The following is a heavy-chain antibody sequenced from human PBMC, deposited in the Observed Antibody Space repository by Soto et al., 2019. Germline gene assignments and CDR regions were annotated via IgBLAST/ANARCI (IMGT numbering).Heavy chain of an antibody. V-gene: IGHV1-69*13. J-gene: IGHJ4*02. CDR2: IIPIFGTA. D-gene: IGHD3-3*01. CDR1: GGTFSSYA. Sequence: ASVKVSCKASGGTFSSYAISWVRQAPGQGLEWMGGIIPIFGTANYAQKFQGRVTITADESTSTAYMELSSLRSEDTAVYYCARVPSLRSPPWYFDYWGQGTLVTVSS. CDR3: ARVPSLRSPPWYFDY.